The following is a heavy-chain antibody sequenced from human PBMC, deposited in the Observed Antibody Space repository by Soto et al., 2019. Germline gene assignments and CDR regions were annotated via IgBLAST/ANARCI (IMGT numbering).Heavy chain of an antibody. CDR2: ISYDGSNK. Sequence: PGGSLRLSCAASGFTFSSYAMHWVRQAPGKGLEWVAVISYDGSNKYYADSVKGRFTISRDNSKNTLYLQMNSLRAEDTAVYYCARTNRHIVVVTATDAFDIWGQGTMVTVSS. CDR3: ARTNRHIVVVTATDAFDI. D-gene: IGHD2-21*02. V-gene: IGHV3-30-3*01. CDR1: GFTFSSYA. J-gene: IGHJ3*02.